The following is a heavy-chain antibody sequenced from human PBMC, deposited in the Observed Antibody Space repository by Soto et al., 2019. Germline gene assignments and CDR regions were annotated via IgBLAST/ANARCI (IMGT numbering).Heavy chain of an antibody. Sequence: VESLKISCKGSGYIFTSYWICWVLQMPVKGLEWMGIIYPGDSDTRYSPSFQGQVTISADKSISTAYLQWSSLKASDTAMYHCASGRFTVTTPSDAFDIWGQGTMVTVSS. CDR2: IYPGDSDT. CDR3: ASGRFTVTTPSDAFDI. V-gene: IGHV5-51*01. J-gene: IGHJ3*02. D-gene: IGHD4-17*01. CDR1: GYIFTSYW.